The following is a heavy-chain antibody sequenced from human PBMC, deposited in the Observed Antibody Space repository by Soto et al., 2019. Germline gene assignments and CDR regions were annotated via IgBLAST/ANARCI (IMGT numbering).Heavy chain of an antibody. D-gene: IGHD7-27*01. CDR2: INPSGGST. CDR3: ARVRTSLGLLYYGMDV. J-gene: IGHJ6*02. V-gene: IGHV1-46*01. CDR1: GYTFTSYY. Sequence: ASVKVSCKASGYTFTSYYMHWVRQAPGQGLEWMGIINPSGGSTSYAQKSQGRVTMTRDTSTSTVYMELSSLRSEDTAVYYCARVRTSLGLLYYGMDVWGQGTTVTVSS.